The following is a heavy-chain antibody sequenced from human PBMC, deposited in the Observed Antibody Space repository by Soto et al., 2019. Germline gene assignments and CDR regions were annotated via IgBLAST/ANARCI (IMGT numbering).Heavy chain of an antibody. V-gene: IGHV3-23*01. CDR1: GFTFSRYV. D-gene: IGHD2-2*01. J-gene: IGHJ4*02. CDR2: INSNGDST. Sequence: GGSMRLSCVASGFTFSRYVMSWVRQDPGKGLEWVSTINSNGDSTYYADSVKGRLTISRDNSRNSLYLQVNSLRAEDTAVYYCARVPDLDYCSRTSCLYYFDYWGQGALVTVSS. CDR3: ARVPDLDYCSRTSCLYYFDY.